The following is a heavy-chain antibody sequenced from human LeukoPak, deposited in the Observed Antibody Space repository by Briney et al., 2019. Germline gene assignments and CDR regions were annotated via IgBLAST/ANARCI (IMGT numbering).Heavy chain of an antibody. CDR2: IIPIFGTA. Sequence: SVKVSCKASGGTFSSYAISWVRQAPGQGLEWMGGIIPIFGTANYAQKFQGRVTITTDESTSTAYMELSSLRSEDTAVYYCAAEAAAAGRGGDAFDIWGQGTMVTVSS. CDR3: AAEAAAAGRGGDAFDI. CDR1: GGTFSSYA. V-gene: IGHV1-69*05. D-gene: IGHD6-13*01. J-gene: IGHJ3*02.